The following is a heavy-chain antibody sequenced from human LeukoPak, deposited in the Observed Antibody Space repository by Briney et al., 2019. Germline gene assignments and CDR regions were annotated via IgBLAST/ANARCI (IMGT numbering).Heavy chain of an antibody. CDR3: ARGRYYDFWSGYYHYCYYYMDV. CDR2: INHSGST. J-gene: IGHJ6*03. CDR1: GGSFSGYY. D-gene: IGHD3-3*01. V-gene: IGHV4-34*01. Sequence: SETLSLTCAVYGGSFSGYYWSWIRQPPGKGLEWIGEINHSGSTNYNPSLKSRVTISVDTSKNQFSLKLSSVTAADTAVYYCARGRYYDFWSGYYHYCYYYMDVWGKGTTVTVSS.